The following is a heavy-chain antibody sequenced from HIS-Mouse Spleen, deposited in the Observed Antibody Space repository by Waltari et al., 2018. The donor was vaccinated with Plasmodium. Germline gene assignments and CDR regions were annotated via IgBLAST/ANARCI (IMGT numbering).Heavy chain of an antibody. V-gene: IGHV3-7*01. CDR1: GFTFSSYW. Sequence: EVQLVESGGGLVQPGGSLRLSCAASGFTFSSYWMSWVRQAPGKGREWGANIKQDGSEKYYVDSVKGRFTISRDNAKNSLYLQMNGLRAEDTAVYYCASSWYWYFDLWGRGTLVTVSS. J-gene: IGHJ2*01. CDR3: ASSWYWYFDL. CDR2: IKQDGSEK. D-gene: IGHD6-13*01.